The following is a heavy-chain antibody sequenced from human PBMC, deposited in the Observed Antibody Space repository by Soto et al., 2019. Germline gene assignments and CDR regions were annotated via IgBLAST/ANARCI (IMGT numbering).Heavy chain of an antibody. J-gene: IGHJ4*02. CDR3: TRSIGSGGVIGGFDY. Sequence: QVQLVQSETEVKKPGSAVRVSCKASGGTFNTYAMNWVRQAPGQGLEWMGGILPMFDRPRYAQKFQGRDPITVDEPTTTAYMELSSLRSDDTAVYYCTRSIGSGGVIGGFDYWGQGTLVTVSS. V-gene: IGHV1-69*01. D-gene: IGHD3-16*02. CDR2: ILPMFDRP. CDR1: GGTFNTYA.